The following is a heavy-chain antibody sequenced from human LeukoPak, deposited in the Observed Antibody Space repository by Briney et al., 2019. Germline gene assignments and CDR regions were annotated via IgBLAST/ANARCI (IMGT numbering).Heavy chain of an antibody. CDR2: ISSNGGST. J-gene: IGHJ4*02. CDR1: XXTFXXYX. V-gene: IGHV3-64*01. Sequence: GSLRLSCAASXXTFXXYXXHWVRXAPXXXXXXXXXISSNGGSTYYANSVKGRFTISRDNSKNTLYLQMGSLRAEDMAVYYCARGDVVVTGPFDYWGQGTLVTVSS. D-gene: IGHD2-2*01. CDR3: ARGDVVVTGPFDY.